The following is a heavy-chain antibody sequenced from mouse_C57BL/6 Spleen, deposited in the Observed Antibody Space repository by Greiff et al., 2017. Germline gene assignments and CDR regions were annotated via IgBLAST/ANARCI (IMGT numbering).Heavy chain of an antibody. CDR3: ARNYYSNYGYFDV. V-gene: IGHV1-61*01. D-gene: IGHD2-5*01. CDR2: IYPSDSET. J-gene: IGHJ1*03. Sequence: QVQLQQPGAELVRPGSSVKLSCKASGYTFTSYWMDWVKQRPGQGLEWIGNIYPSDSETHYNQKFKDKATLTVDKSSSTAYMQLSSLTSEDSAVYYCARNYYSNYGYFDVWGTGTTVTVSS. CDR1: GYTFTSYW.